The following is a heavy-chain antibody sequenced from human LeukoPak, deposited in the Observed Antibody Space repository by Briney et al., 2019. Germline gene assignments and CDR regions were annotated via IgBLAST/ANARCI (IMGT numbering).Heavy chain of an antibody. D-gene: IGHD1-14*01. J-gene: IGHJ3*02. V-gene: IGHV1-2*02. CDR1: GYTFTGYY. Sequence: ASVTVSCKASGYTFTGYYMHWVRQAPGQGIEWMGWINPNSGGTNYAQKFQGRVTMTRDTSISTAYMELSRLRSDDTAVYYCARGLPEYDAFDIWGQGTMATVSS. CDR3: ARGLPEYDAFDI. CDR2: INPNSGGT.